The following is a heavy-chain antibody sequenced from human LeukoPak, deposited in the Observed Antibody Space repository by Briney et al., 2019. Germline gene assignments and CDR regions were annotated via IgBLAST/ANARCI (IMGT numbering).Heavy chain of an antibody. J-gene: IGHJ4*02. V-gene: IGHV1-8*01. D-gene: IGHD2-2*01. CDR1: GYTFTSYD. CDR3: ARGSGSSTSLDY. Sequence: ASVKVSCKASGYTFTSYDINWVRQATGQGLEWMGWMNPNSGNTGYAQKFQGRVTMTRNTSISTAYMELSSLRSEDTAVYYCARGSGSSTSLDYWGQGILVTVSS. CDR2: MNPNSGNT.